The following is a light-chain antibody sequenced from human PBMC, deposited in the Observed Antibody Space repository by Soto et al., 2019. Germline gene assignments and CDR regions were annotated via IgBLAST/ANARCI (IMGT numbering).Light chain of an antibody. V-gene: IGKV3-20*01. CDR2: GES. Sequence: EIGWTQPQGTLLLSQGEEATSSSGTGGIEGNPNLPGYQQKPGQAPSLLIYGESRRATAIPDRFSGSGSGSNFTLTISRLEPEDFAVYYCQQYGASPPVYAFGQGTKLEIK. CDR1: GIEGNPN. CDR3: QQYGASPPVYA. J-gene: IGKJ2*01.